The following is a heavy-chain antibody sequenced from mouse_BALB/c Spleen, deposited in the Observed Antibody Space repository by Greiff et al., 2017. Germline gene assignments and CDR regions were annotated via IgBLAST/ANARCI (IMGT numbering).Heavy chain of an antibody. J-gene: IGHJ2*01. V-gene: IGHV3-2*02. CDR1: GYSITSDYA. Sequence: EVKLVESGPGLVKPSQSLSLTCTVTGYSITSDYAWNWIRQFPGNKLEWMGYISYSGSTSYNPSLKSRISITRDTSKNQFFLQLNSVTTEDTATYYCARGGNYLDYWGQGTTLTVSS. CDR3: ARGGNYLDY. CDR2: ISYSGST.